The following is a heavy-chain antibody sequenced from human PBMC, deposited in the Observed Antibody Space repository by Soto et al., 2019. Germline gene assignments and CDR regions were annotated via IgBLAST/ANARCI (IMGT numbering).Heavy chain of an antibody. J-gene: IGHJ6*02. Sequence: QVQLQESGPGLVKPSQTLSLTCTVSGGSISSGGYYSSWIRQHPGKGLEWIGYIYYSGSTYYNPSLKSRVTISVDTSKNQFSLKLSSVTAADTAVYYCARDVDYYYYGMDVWGQGTTVTVSS. V-gene: IGHV4-31*03. CDR2: IYYSGST. CDR1: GGSISSGGYY. CDR3: ARDVDYYYYGMDV.